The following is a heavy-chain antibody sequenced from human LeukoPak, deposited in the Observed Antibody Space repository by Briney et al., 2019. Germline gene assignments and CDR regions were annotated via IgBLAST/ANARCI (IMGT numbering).Heavy chain of an antibody. V-gene: IGHV4-39*01. CDR3: ARTRITMVRGVIIGY. CDR2: IYYSGNT. J-gene: IGHJ4*02. Sequence: SETLSLTCTVSGVSISSSNSYWGWIRQPPGKGLEWIGSIYYSGNTYYNASLKSQVSISIDTSKNQFSLRLTSVTAADTAVYYCARTRITMVRGVIIGYWGQGTLVTVSS. D-gene: IGHD3-10*01. CDR1: GVSISSSNSY.